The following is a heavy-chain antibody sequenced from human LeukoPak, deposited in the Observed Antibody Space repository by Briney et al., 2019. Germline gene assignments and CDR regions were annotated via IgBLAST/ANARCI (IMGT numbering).Heavy chain of an antibody. CDR3: ASVGYSYGFGFGY. J-gene: IGHJ4*02. Sequence: PGGSLRLSCAASGLTFSSYEMNWVRQAPGKGLEWVSYISSGGSSLNYADSVKGRFAISRDNAKNSLYLQMNSLRAEDTAVYYCASVGYSYGFGFGYWGQGTLVTVSS. D-gene: IGHD5-18*01. V-gene: IGHV3-48*03. CDR1: GLTFSSYE. CDR2: ISSGGSSL.